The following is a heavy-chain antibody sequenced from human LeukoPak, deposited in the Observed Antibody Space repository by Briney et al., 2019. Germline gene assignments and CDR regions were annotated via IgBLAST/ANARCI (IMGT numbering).Heavy chain of an antibody. J-gene: IGHJ4*02. Sequence: GRSLRLSCAASGFTFSTYGMHWVRQAPGKGLEWVAVIWYDGSNKYYADSVKGRFTISRDDSKNTLYLQMDSLRAEDTAVYYCARDQKPDSNTYYDILTAYPPDYRGQGTLVTVSS. CDR2: IWYDGSNK. V-gene: IGHV3-33*01. CDR1: GFTFSTYG. D-gene: IGHD3-9*01. CDR3: ARDQKPDSNTYYDILTAYPPDY.